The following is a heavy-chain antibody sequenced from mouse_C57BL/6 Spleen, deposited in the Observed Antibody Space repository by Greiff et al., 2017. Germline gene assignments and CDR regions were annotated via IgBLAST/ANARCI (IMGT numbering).Heavy chain of an antibody. Sequence: EVKLMESGGGLVKPGGSLKLSCAASGFTFSSYTMSWVRQTPEKRLEWVATISGGGGNTYYPDSVTGRFTNSRANAKNTLYLQMSSLRAEDTALYYCARYGYDGWYFDVWGKGTTVTVSS. CDR2: ISGGGGNT. CDR1: GFTFSSYT. V-gene: IGHV5-9*01. CDR3: ARYGYDGWYFDV. D-gene: IGHD2-2*01. J-gene: IGHJ1*03.